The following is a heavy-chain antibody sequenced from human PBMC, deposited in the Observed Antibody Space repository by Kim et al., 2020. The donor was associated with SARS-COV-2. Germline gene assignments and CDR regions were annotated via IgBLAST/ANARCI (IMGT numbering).Heavy chain of an antibody. CDR2: IWYDGSNK. CDR3: ARAPCCGGDGYGWFDP. V-gene: IGHV3-33*01. D-gene: IGHD2-21*02. CDR1: GFTFSSYG. Sequence: GGSLRLSCAASGFTFSSYGMHWVRQAPGKGLEWVAVIWYDGSNKYYADSVKGRFTISRDNSKNTLYLQMNSLRAEDTAVYYCARAPCCGGDGYGWFDPWGQGTLVTVSS. J-gene: IGHJ5*02.